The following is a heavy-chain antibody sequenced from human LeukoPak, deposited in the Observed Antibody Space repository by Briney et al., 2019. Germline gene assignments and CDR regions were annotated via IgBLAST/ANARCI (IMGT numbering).Heavy chain of an antibody. CDR1: GFTFSSYS. CDR2: ISSSSSTI. D-gene: IGHD6-13*01. J-gene: IGHJ4*02. V-gene: IGHV3-48*04. Sequence: GGSLRLSCAASGFTFSSYSMNWVRQAPGKGPEWVSYISSSSSTIYYADSVKGRFTISRDNAKNSLYLQMSSLRAEDTAVYYCARGQQLPNEDYWGQGTLVTVSS. CDR3: ARGQQLPNEDY.